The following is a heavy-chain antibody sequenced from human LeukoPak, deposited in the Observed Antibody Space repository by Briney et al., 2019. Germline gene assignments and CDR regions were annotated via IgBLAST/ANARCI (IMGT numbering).Heavy chain of an antibody. CDR1: GFTFDNYA. V-gene: IGHV3-23*01. J-gene: IGHJ3*02. CDR3: AKYAIRGNGIYDAFDI. D-gene: IGHD3-10*01. CDR2: ICKTET. Sequence: GGSLRLSCAASGFTFDNYAMSWVRQAPGKGVEGVSTICKTETYYANSGKGRFTISRDNRQNTVYLQMTSLRAEDTAVYFCAKYAIRGNGIYDAFDIWGQGTRVTVSS.